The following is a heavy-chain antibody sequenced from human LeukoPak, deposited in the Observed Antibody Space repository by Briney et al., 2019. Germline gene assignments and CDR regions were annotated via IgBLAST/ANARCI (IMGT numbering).Heavy chain of an antibody. Sequence: GGSLRLSCAASGFTFSSYGMHWVRQAPGKGLEWVAFIRYDGSNKYYADSVKGRFTISRDNSKNTLYLQMNSLRAEDTAVYYCATYCGGGCFAFDIWGQGTMVTVSS. CDR1: GFTFSSYG. J-gene: IGHJ3*02. V-gene: IGHV3-30*02. CDR3: ATYCGGGCFAFDI. CDR2: IRYDGSNK. D-gene: IGHD2-21*02.